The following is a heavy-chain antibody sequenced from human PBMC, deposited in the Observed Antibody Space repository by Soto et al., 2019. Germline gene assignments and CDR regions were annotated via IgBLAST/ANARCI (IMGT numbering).Heavy chain of an antibody. CDR3: ARAFCGGDCFDNIVYYLCGMDL. J-gene: IGHJ6*02. D-gene: IGHD2-21*02. V-gene: IGHV1-46*01. CDR2: INASGGST. CDR1: GYAFTNYY. Sequence: QVQLVQSGPEVTKPGASVKLSCRSSGYAFTNYYLHWVRQAPGQGLEWMGIINASGGSTKYAQRFQGGVIMTWDRSTSTVDMELSGLSSQDTAVYYCARAFCGGDCFDNIVYYLCGMDLWGQGTTVTVSS.